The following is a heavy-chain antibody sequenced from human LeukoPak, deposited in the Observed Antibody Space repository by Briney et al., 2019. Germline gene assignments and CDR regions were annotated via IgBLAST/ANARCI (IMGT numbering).Heavy chain of an antibody. CDR2: IIPIFGTA. D-gene: IGHD3-10*01. Sequence: GASVKVSCKASGCTFSSYAISWVGQAPGQGLEWMEGIIPIFGTANYAQKFQGRVTITADESTSKAYMELSSLRSEDTAVYYCARERYYYGSGKGWYFDYWGQGTLVTVSS. J-gene: IGHJ4*02. V-gene: IGHV1-69*13. CDR3: ARERYYYGSGKGWYFDY. CDR1: GCTFSSYA.